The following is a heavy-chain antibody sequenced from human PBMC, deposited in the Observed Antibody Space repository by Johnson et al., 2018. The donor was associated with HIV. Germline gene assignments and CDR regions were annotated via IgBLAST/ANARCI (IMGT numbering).Heavy chain of an antibody. V-gene: IGHV3-30*02. CDR3: AKDEPPLTKSIVVELGDNVRGLLGLRWAM. D-gene: IGHD2-15*01. J-gene: IGHJ1*01. CDR1: GFTFSSYG. CDR2: IRYDGSNK. Sequence: QVQLVESGGGVVQPGGSLRLSCAASGFTFSSYGMHWVRQAPGKGLEWVAFIRYDGSNKYYADSVKGRFTISRDNSKNTLYLQMNSLRAEDTAVYYCAKDEPPLTKSIVVELGDNVRGLLGLRWAMWG.